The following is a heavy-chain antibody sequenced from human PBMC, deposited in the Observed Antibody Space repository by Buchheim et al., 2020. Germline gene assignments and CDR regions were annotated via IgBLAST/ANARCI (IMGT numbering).Heavy chain of an antibody. CDR1: GFTFISYA. J-gene: IGHJ4*02. CDR2: INNGGGYT. V-gene: IGHV3-23*01. Sequence: EVQLLESGGGLVEPGGSLRLSCAASGFTFISYAMTWVRQAPGKGLEWVSTINNGGGYTYYADSVKGSFTISRDNSENTLYLQMDSLRAEDTAVYYCAKDLGSAPVGYWGQGTL. D-gene: IGHD1-26*01. CDR3: AKDLGSAPVGY.